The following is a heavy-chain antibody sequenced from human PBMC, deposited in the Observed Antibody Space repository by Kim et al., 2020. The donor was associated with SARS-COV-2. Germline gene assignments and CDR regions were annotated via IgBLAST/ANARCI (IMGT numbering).Heavy chain of an antibody. CDR3: ARIGGSGSFYYGMDV. J-gene: IGHJ6*02. D-gene: IGHD3-3*01. V-gene: IGHV5-10-1*01. Sequence: SFQGHVTISADKSISTAYLQWSSLKASDTAMYYCARIGGSGSFYYGMDVWGQGTTVTVSS.